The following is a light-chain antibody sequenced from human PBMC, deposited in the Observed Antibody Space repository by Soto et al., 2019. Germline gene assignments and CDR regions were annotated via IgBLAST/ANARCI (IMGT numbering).Light chain of an antibody. V-gene: IGKV3-15*01. CDR1: QSVSNS. CDR3: QQYNNWPPWT. CDR2: GAS. Sequence: EIVLTQSPATLSLSPGESATLSCRASQSVSNSLAWYQQKPGQAPRLLLYGASTRATGIPARFSGSASGTEFTLTISSLQSEDFAVYYCQQYNNWPPWTFGQGTKVDI. J-gene: IGKJ1*01.